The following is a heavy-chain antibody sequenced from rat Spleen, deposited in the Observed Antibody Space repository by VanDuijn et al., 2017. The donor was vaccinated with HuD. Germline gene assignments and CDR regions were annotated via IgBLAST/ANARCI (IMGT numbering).Heavy chain of an antibody. D-gene: IGHD1-11*01. V-gene: IGHV5-31*01. CDR3: TAGGGYWDY. CDR1: GFTFSNYW. CDR2: IAVTGGDT. J-gene: IGHJ2*01. Sequence: EVYLVETGGGLVQPGRSLKLSCVASGFTFSNYWMTWIRQAPGKGLEWVASIAVTGGDTYYPDSVKGRFTISRDNAKSTLYLQMNSLRSEDTATYYCTAGGGYWDYWGQGVMVTVSS.